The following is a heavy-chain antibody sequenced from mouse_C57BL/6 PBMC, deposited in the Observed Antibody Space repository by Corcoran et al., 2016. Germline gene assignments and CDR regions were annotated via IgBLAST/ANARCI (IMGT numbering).Heavy chain of an antibody. Sequence: QVQLTQSGAELVRPGASVKLSCKASGYTFTDYYINWVKQRPGQGLEWIARIYPGSGNTYYNEKFKGKATLTAEKSSSTAYMQLSSLTSEDSAVYFCARSGVLLRSRFDYWGQGTTLTVSS. CDR1: GYTFTDYY. J-gene: IGHJ2*01. V-gene: IGHV1-76*01. CDR2: IYPGSGNT. CDR3: ARSGVLLRSRFDY. D-gene: IGHD1-1*01.